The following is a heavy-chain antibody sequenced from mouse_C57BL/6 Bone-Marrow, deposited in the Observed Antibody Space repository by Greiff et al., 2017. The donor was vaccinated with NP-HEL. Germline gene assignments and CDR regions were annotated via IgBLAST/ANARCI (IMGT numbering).Heavy chain of an antibody. V-gene: IGHV2-2*01. Sequence: QVHVKQSGPGLVQPSQSLSITCTVSGFSLTSYGVHWVRQSPGKGLEWLGVIWSGGSTDYNAAFISRLSISKDNSKSQVFFKMNSLQADDTAIYYCARKGIYQGYFDYWGQGTTLTVSS. CDR1: GFSLTSYG. D-gene: IGHD2-1*01. CDR3: ARKGIYQGYFDY. CDR2: IWSGGST. J-gene: IGHJ2*01.